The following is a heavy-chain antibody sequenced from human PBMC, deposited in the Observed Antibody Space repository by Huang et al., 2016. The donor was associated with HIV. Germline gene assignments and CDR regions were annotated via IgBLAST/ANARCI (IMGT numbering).Heavy chain of an antibody. CDR1: GYTFTSYD. V-gene: IGHV1-8*01. CDR3: ASGSGWRWGMDV. D-gene: IGHD6-19*01. Sequence: QVQLVQSGAEVKKPGASVKVSCKASGYTFTSYDINWVRQDTGQGLEWGGWMNPKSGNTGYAQKFQGSVTMTRNTSISTAYMELSSLKSEDTAVYYCASGSGWRWGMDVWGQGTTVTVSS. J-gene: IGHJ6*02. CDR2: MNPKSGNT.